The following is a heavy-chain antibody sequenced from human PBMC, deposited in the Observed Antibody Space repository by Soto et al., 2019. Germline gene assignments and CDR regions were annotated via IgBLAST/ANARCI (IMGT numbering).Heavy chain of an antibody. CDR1: GFTFSTYS. CDR2: ISSSGSTI. CDR3: ARVGPPLDV. Sequence: GGSLRLSCAASGFTFSTYSMNWVRQAPGKGLEWVSYISSSGSTIHYADSVKGRFTISRDNAKNSLYLQMNSLRAEDTAVYYCARVGPPLDVWGQGTTVTVSS. J-gene: IGHJ6*02. V-gene: IGHV3-48*04. D-gene: IGHD1-26*01.